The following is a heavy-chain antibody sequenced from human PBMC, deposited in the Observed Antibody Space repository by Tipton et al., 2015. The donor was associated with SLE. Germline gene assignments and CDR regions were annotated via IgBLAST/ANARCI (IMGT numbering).Heavy chain of an antibody. CDR2: IYSGGST. D-gene: IGHD4-17*01. V-gene: IGHV4-59*11. CDR3: ARVWDYGDAFVI. J-gene: IGHJ3*02. Sequence: TLSLTCAVSGGSISSHYWSWIRQSPGTGLEWIGYIYSGGSTNYNPSLKSRVTISVDTSKNQFSLNLNSVTAADTAVYYCARVWDYGDAFVIWGQGTMVTVSS. CDR1: GGSISSHY.